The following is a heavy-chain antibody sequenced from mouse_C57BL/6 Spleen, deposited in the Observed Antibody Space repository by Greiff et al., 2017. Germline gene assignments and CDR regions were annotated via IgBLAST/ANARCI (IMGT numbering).Heavy chain of an antibody. CDR2: IDPSDSYT. V-gene: IGHV1-69*01. D-gene: IGHD3-3*01. J-gene: IGHJ2*01. Sequence: QVQLQQSGAELVMPGASVKLSCKASGYTFTSYWMHWVKQRPGQGLEWIGEIDPSDSYTNYNQKFKGKSTLTVDKSSSTAYMQLSSLTSEDSAVYYCARGRTGTANFDYWGQGTTLTVSS. CDR1: GYTFTSYW. CDR3: ARGRTGTANFDY.